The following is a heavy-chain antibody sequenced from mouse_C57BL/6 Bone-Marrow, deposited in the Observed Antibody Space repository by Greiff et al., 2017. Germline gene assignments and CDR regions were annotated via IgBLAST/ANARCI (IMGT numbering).Heavy chain of an antibody. Sequence: QVQLQQSGPELVKPGASVKISCKASGYAFSGSWMNWVKQRPGTGLEWIGRIYPGDGGTNYNGKFKGKATLTADKSSSTAYMQLSSLTSEDSAVYFCARCTRSSYAMDDWGKGTSVTVSS. CDR1: GYAFSGSW. J-gene: IGHJ4*01. CDR3: ARCTRSSYAMDD. CDR2: IYPGDGGT. V-gene: IGHV1-82*01.